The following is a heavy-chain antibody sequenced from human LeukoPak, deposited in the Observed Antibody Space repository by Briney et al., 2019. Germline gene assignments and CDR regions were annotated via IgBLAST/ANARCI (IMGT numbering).Heavy chain of an antibody. J-gene: IGHJ4*02. CDR2: MNPNSGNT. D-gene: IGHD3-3*01. V-gene: IGHV1-8*01. CDR3: ARGPDNDFWSSYSY. Sequence: GASVKVSCKASGYTFTSYDINWVRQATGQGLEWMGWMNPNSGNTGYAQKLQGRVTMTRNTSISTAYMELSSLRSEDTAVYYCARGPDNDFWSSYSYWGQGTLVTVSS. CDR1: GYTFTSYD.